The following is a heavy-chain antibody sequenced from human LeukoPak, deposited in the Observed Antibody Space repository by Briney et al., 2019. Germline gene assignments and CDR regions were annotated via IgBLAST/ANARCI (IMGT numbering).Heavy chain of an antibody. CDR3: ARTATDAFDI. CDR2: ISGSGGST. J-gene: IGHJ3*02. V-gene: IGHV3-23*01. Sequence: PGGSLRLSCAASRFMFSSYAMSWVRQAPGKGLEWVSGISGSGGSTYYADSVKGRFTISRDNSKNTLYLQMNRLRAEDTAVYYCARTATDAFDIWGQGTMVTVSS. CDR1: RFMFSSYA. D-gene: IGHD2-21*02.